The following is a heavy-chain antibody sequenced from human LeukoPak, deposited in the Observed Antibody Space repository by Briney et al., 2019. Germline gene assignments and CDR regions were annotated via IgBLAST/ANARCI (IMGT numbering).Heavy chain of an antibody. CDR2: IYTSGST. J-gene: IGHJ4*02. D-gene: IGHD3-22*01. CDR1: GGSISSGSYY. CDR3: ARDPTGITMNY. V-gene: IGHV4-61*02. Sequence: PSETLSLTCTVSGGSISSGSYYWSWIRQPAGKGLEWIGRIYTSGSTNYNPSLKSRVTISVDTSKNQFSLKLSSVTAADTAVYYCARDPTGITMNYWGQGTLVTVSS.